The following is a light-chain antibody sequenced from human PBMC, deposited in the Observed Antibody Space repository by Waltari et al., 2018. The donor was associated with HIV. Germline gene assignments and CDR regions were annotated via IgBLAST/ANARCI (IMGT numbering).Light chain of an antibody. V-gene: IGLV2-23*01. Sequence: QSVLTEPASVSGSPGQSLIISCTGTSSDGGSYNLFSWYQQHPGKAPKLMIYEGSKRPSGVSNRFSGSKSGNTASLTISGLQAEDEADYYCCSYAGSSTLYVFGTGTKVTVL. CDR1: SSDGGSYNL. J-gene: IGLJ1*01. CDR2: EGS. CDR3: CSYAGSSTLYV.